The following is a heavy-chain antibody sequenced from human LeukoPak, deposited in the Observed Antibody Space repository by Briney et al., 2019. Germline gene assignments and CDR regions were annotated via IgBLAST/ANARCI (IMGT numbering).Heavy chain of an antibody. D-gene: IGHD4-11*01. CDR2: LYPGDSDT. V-gene: IGHV5-51*01. Sequence: GESLKISCKGSGYSFTSYWIGWVRQMPGKGLEWMGILYPGDSDTRYSPSFQGQVTISADKSISTAYLQWSSLKASDTAMYYCARHSVVTTITYYSYYMDVWGKGTSVTVSS. CDR3: ARHSVVTTITYYSYYMDV. CDR1: GYSFTSYW. J-gene: IGHJ6*03.